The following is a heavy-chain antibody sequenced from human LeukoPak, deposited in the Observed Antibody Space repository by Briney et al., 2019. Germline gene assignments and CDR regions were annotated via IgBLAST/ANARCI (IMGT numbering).Heavy chain of an antibody. D-gene: IGHD2-8*01. J-gene: IGHJ6*03. CDR1: GYTFTGYY. CDR2: INPNSGGT. V-gene: IGHV1-2*02. Sequence: ASVKVSCKASGYTFTGYYMHWVRQAPGQGLEWMGWINPNSGGTNYAQKFQGRVTMTRDTSISTAYMELSRLRSDDTAVYYCPRGYAREFYYYYYMAVWGKGPTVTSP. CDR3: PRGYAREFYYYYYMAV.